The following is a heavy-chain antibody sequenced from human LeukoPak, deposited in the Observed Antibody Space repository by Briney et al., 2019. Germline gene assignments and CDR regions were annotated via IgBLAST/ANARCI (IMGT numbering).Heavy chain of an antibody. Sequence: HGESLKISCKGSGYSFTSYWIGWVRQMPGKGLEWMGIIYPGDSDTRYSPSFQGQVTISADKSISTAYLQWSSLKASDTAMYYCARHISQDVAAAGWGSYGMDVWGQGTTVTVSS. CDR3: ARHISQDVAAAGWGSYGMDV. J-gene: IGHJ6*02. CDR1: GYSFTSYW. D-gene: IGHD6-13*01. V-gene: IGHV5-51*01. CDR2: IYPGDSDT.